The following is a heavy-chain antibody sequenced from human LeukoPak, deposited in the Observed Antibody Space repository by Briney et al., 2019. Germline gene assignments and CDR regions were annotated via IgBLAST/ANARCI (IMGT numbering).Heavy chain of an antibody. CDR2: ISSSSSYI. V-gene: IGHV3-21*01. J-gene: IGHJ4*02. D-gene: IGHD6-13*01. CDR1: GFTFSSYS. CDR3: ASECIAAAWSVDY. Sequence: GGSLRPSCAASGFTFSSYSMNWVRQAPGKGLEWVSSISSSSSYIYYADSVKGRFTISRDDAKDSLFLQMNSLRAEDTAVYYCASECIAAAWSVDYWGQGTLVTVSS.